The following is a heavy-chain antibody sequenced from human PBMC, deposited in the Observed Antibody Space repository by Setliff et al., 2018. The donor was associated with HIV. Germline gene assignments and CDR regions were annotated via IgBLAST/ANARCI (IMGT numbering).Heavy chain of an antibody. V-gene: IGHV1-69*06. J-gene: IGHJ6*02. CDR3: ATLQPDSVDV. CDR2: IIPIFGKT. CDR1: GGTFSSYG. Sequence: SVKVSCKASGGTFSSYGLSWVRQAPGQGLEWMGGIIPIFGKTSYAQNFQVTISADRSITTAFLQWSSLKASDTAIYYCATLQPDSVDVWGQGTTVTVSS.